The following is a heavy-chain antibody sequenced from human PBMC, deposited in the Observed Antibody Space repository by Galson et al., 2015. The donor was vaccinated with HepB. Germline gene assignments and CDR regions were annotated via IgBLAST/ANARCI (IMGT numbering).Heavy chain of an antibody. CDR1: GFTFSDYY. J-gene: IGHJ4*02. D-gene: IGHD3-10*01. CDR3: AREGVYYGSGSYPRTFDY. Sequence: SLRLSCAASGFTFSDYYMSWIRQAPGKGLEWVSYISSSSSYTNYADSVKGRFTISRDNAKNSLYLQMNSLRAEDTAVYYCAREGVYYGSGSYPRTFDYWGQGTLVTVSS. CDR2: ISSSSSYT. V-gene: IGHV3-11*05.